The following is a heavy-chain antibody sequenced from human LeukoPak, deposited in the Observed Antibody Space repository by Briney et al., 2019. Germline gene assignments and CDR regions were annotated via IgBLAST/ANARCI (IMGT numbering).Heavy chain of an antibody. V-gene: IGHV3-7*01. J-gene: IGHJ4*02. D-gene: IGHD3-22*01. CDR3: ARTNSQAYYYDSSGYYSENYYFDY. CDR2: IKQDGSEK. CDR1: GFTFSSYW. Sequence: GGSLRLSCAASGFTFSSYWMSWVRQAPGKGLEWVANIKQDGSEKYYVDSVKGRFTISRDNAKNSLYLQMNNLRAEDTAVYYCARTNSQAYYYDSSGYYSENYYFDYWGQGTLVTVSS.